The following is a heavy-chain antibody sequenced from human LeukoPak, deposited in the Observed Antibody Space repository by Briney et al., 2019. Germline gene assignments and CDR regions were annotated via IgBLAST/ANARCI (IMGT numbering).Heavy chain of an antibody. CDR1: GGTFSSYA. CDR2: IIPIFGTA. Sequence: GASVKVSCKASGGTFSSYAISWVRQAPGQGLEWMGGIIPIFGTANYAQKFQGRVTITADESTSTAYMELSSLRSGDTAVYYCARDTMVRGVPGYWGQGTLVTVSS. J-gene: IGHJ4*02. D-gene: IGHD3-10*01. CDR3: ARDTMVRGVPGY. V-gene: IGHV1-69*01.